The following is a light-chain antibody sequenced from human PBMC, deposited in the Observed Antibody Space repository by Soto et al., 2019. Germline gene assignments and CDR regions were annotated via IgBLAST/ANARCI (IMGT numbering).Light chain of an antibody. V-gene: IGKV3-15*01. CDR1: QSVSSN. Sequence: EIVMTQSPAPLSVSPGERATLSCRASQSVSSNLAVYQQKPGQARRLLIYGASTRATGIPARFSGSGSGTECTLTISRLQSEDFAVYYCQQYDNWPLITFGQGTRLEIK. CDR3: QQYDNWPLIT. CDR2: GAS. J-gene: IGKJ5*01.